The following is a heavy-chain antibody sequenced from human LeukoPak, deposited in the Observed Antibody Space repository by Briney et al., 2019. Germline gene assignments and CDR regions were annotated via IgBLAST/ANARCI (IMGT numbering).Heavy chain of an antibody. CDR3: ARVLYYGMDV. CDR2: IKQDGSEK. CDR1: GFXFSTSW. V-gene: IGHV3-7*05. Sequence: PGGSLRLSCAASGFXFSTSWISWVRQAPGKGLEWVANIKQDGSEKYYVDSVKGRFTVSRDNAKNSLYLQMNSLRAEDTAVYYCARVLYYGMDVWGQGTTVTVSS. J-gene: IGHJ6*02.